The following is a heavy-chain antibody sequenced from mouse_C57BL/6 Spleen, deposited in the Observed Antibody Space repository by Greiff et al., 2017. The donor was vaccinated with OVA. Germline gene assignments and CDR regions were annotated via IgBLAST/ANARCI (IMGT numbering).Heavy chain of an antibody. CDR3: ARGGGYDVVYFDY. D-gene: IGHD2-2*01. CDR2: IYPGSGST. CDR1: GYTFTSYW. Sequence: VQLQQPGAELVKPGASVKMSCKASGYTFTSYWITWVKQRPGQGLEWIGDIYPGSGSTNYNEKFKSKATLTVDTSSSTAYMQLSSLTSEDSAVYYCARGGGYDVVYFDYWGQGTTLTVAS. V-gene: IGHV1-55*01. J-gene: IGHJ2*01.